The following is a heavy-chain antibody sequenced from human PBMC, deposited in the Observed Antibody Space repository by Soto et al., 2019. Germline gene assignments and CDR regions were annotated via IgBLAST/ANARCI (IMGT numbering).Heavy chain of an antibody. CDR1: RVAFSKFI. CDR3: AKGRYSSPMGYYYGMDV. D-gene: IGHD6-19*01. Sequence: QAQLEQSGGEVKKPGSSVKVSCKASRVAFSKFIVTWVRQAPGLGLEWVGGIIPIFGTANYAQKFQARVTITADESTSTSYMEVNNLRSEDTAVYYCAKGRYSSPMGYYYGMDVWGQGTTVPVSS. V-gene: IGHV1-69*01. CDR2: IIPIFGTA. J-gene: IGHJ6*02.